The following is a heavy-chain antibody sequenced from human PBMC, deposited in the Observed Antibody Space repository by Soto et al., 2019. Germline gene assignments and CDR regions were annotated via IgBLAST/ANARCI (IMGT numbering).Heavy chain of an antibody. J-gene: IGHJ6*02. CDR2: IGTAGDT. CDR1: GFTFSSYD. V-gene: IGHV3-13*01. Sequence: PGGSLRLSCAASGFTFSSYDMHWVRQATGKGLEWVSAIGTAGDTYYPGSVKGRFTISRENAKNSLYLQMNSLRAEDTAVYYCARVERSGFESGYYGMDVWGQGTTVTVSS. CDR3: ARVERSGFESGYYGMDV. D-gene: IGHD3-22*01.